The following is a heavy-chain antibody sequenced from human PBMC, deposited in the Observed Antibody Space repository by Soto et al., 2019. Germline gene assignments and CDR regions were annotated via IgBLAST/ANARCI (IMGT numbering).Heavy chain of an antibody. D-gene: IGHD3-10*01. V-gene: IGHV3-48*03. CDR3: AIDYSGSGTYYF. CDR2: ISSTGSTK. Sequence: EVHLVESGGNLIQPGGSLRLSCAASGITFRNFEMNWVRQAPGKGLEWVSYISSTGSTKYYADSVKGRFTISRDNDKNSLYLQMKSLRAEDTAVYYCAIDYSGSGTYYFWGQGTLVTVSS. J-gene: IGHJ4*02. CDR1: GITFRNFE.